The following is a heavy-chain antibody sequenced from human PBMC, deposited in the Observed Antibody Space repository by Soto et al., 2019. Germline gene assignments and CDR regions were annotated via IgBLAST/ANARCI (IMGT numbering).Heavy chain of an antibody. Sequence: SETLSLTCAVSGGSISSSHWWGWVRQAPGKGLEWIGEIYHSGSTNYNPSLKSRITMSVDKSKNQFSVNLSSVTAADTAVYYGVRDADETAIVPAPWLVWGRGTMVTVSS. J-gene: IGHJ6*02. V-gene: IGHV4-4*02. CDR2: IYHSGST. CDR1: GGSISSSHW. CDR3: VRDADETAIVPAPWLV. D-gene: IGHD2-21*02.